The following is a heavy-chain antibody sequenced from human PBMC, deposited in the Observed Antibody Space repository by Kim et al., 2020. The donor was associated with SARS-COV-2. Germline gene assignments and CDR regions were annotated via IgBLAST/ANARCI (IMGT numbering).Heavy chain of an antibody. CDR2: INHSGST. CDR3: ARGTRQWLVRGPYDYYRDV. V-gene: IGHV4-34*01. Sequence: SETLSLTCAVYGGSFSGYYWSWIRQPPGKGLEWIGEINHSGSTNYNPSLKSRVTISVDTSKNQFSLKLSSVTAADTAVYYCARGTRQWLVRGPYDYYRDVGGKGTTVTVSS. J-gene: IGHJ6*03. D-gene: IGHD6-19*01. CDR1: GGSFSGYY.